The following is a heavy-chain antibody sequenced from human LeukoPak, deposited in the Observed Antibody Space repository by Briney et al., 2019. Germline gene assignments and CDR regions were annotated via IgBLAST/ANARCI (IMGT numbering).Heavy chain of an antibody. J-gene: IGHJ6*02. CDR1: GGTFSSYA. CDR3: ARENYYDSSGYQRPSYYYGMDV. Sequence: GASVKVSCKASGGTFSSYAISWVRQAPGQGLEWMGGIIPIFGTANYAQKFQGRVTITTDESTSTAYMELSSLRSEDTAVYYCARENYYDSSGYQRPSYYYGMDVWGQGTTVTVSS. D-gene: IGHD3-22*01. CDR2: IIPIFGTA. V-gene: IGHV1-69*05.